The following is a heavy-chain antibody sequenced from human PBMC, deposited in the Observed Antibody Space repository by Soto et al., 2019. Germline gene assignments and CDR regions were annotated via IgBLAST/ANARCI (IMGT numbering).Heavy chain of an antibody. V-gene: IGHV1-18*01. CDR2: SSAYNGNT. CDR1: GYTFTSYG. CDR3: ARDSYAQYCISTSCRYYYYGMDV. D-gene: IGHD2-2*01. Sequence: QVQLVQSGAEVKKPGASVKVSCKASGYTFTSYGISWVRQAPGQGLEWMGWSSAYNGNTNYAQKLQGRVTMTTDTSTSTAYMELRSLRSDDTAVYYCARDSYAQYCISTSCRYYYYGMDVWGQGTTVTVSS. J-gene: IGHJ6*02.